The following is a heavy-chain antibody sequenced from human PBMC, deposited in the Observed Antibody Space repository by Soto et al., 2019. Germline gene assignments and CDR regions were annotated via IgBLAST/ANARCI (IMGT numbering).Heavy chain of an antibody. J-gene: IGHJ4*02. D-gene: IGHD6-25*01. V-gene: IGHV4-30-2*06. CDR3: ASGSHVPHY. CDR2: ISHSGST. Sequence: QLQLQESGSGLVKPSQTLSLTCAVSSGSISSGGYSWSWIRQSPGKGLEWIGYISHSGSTYYNPSVKSRITKTVEGSKNQFPLKLSSVTAAGTATYYCASGSHVPHYWGQGTLVTVSS. CDR1: SGSISSGGYS.